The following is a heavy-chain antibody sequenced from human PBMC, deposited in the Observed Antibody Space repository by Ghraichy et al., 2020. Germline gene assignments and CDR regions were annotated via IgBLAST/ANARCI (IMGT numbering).Heavy chain of an antibody. CDR2: INRDGDYT. Sequence: GGSLRLSCAASGFTFSSYWMHWVRQAPGEGLVCVSRINRDGDYTDYADSVKGRFTISRDNARNTLYLQMNSLRAEDTAVYYCVRDDDYYAVDYWGQGTLVTGSS. D-gene: IGHD2-21*02. CDR1: GFTFSSYW. CDR3: VRDDDYYAVDY. V-gene: IGHV3-74*01. J-gene: IGHJ4*02.